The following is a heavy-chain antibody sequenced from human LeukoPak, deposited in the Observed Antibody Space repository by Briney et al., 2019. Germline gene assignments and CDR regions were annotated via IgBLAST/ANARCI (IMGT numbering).Heavy chain of an antibody. D-gene: IGHD3-16*02. CDR2: ISAYNGNT. V-gene: IGHV1-18*01. Sequence: ASVKVSCKASGYTFTSYGISWVRQAPGQGLEWMGWISAYNGNTNYAQKLQGRVTMTTDTSTSTAYMELRSLRSDDTAVYYCARVGYGYVWGSYRPQSYFDYWGQGTLVTVSS. J-gene: IGHJ4*02. CDR1: GYTFTSYG. CDR3: ARVGYGYVWGSYRPQSYFDY.